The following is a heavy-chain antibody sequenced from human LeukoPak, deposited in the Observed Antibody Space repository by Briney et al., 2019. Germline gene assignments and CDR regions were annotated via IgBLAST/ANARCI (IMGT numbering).Heavy chain of an antibody. D-gene: IGHD3-22*01. V-gene: IGHV4-4*07. J-gene: IGHJ6*03. Sequence: KTSETLSLTCTVSGGSISSYYWSWIRQPAGKGLEWIGRIYTSGSTNYNPSLKSRVTMSVDTSKNQFSLKLSSVTAADTAVYYCARGLYYYDSGGNPGCYMDVWGKGTTVTVSS. CDR3: ARGLYYYDSGGNPGCYMDV. CDR1: GGSISSYY. CDR2: IYTSGST.